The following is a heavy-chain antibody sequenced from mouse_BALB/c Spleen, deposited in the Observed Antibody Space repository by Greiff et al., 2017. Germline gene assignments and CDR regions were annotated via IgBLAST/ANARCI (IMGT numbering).Heavy chain of an antibody. CDR1: GYAFTNYL. D-gene: IGHD1-1*01. CDR3: ARVGTVVALYAMDY. Sequence: QVQLKQSGAELVRPGTSVKVSCKASGYAFTNYLIEWVKQRPGQGLEWIGVINPGSGGTNYNEKFKGKATLTADKSSSTAYMQLSSLTSDDSAVYFCARVGTVVALYAMDYWGQGTSVTVSS. V-gene: IGHV1-54*01. J-gene: IGHJ4*01. CDR2: INPGSGGT.